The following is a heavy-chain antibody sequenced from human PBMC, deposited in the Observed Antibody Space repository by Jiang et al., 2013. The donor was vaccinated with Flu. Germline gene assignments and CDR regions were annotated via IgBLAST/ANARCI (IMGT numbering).Heavy chain of an antibody. CDR3: ARVSRIQLWPTGYFDY. Sequence: GSGLVKPSETLSLTCTVSGGSISSYYWSWIRQPPGKGLEWIGYIYYSGSTNYNPSLKSRVTISVDTSKNQFSLKLSSVTAADTAVYYCARVSRIQLWPTGYFDYWGQGTLVTVSS. J-gene: IGHJ4*02. CDR2: IYYSGST. CDR1: GGSISSYY. V-gene: IGHV4-59*01. D-gene: IGHD5-18*01.